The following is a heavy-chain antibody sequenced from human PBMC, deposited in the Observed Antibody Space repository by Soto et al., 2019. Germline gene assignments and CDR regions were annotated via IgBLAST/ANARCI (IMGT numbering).Heavy chain of an antibody. D-gene: IGHD3-22*01. J-gene: IGHJ5*02. CDR1: GFTFNNFA. V-gene: IGHV3-23*01. CDR2: ISGSGGST. Sequence: GGSLRLSCVASGFTFNNFAMNWVRQAPGKGLEWVSGISGSGGSTYYADPVKGRFTASRDNSKNTLYLQMNGLRVEDTAVYYCAKGGKFYYDSAEGWFDPWGQGTLFTVAS. CDR3: AKGGKFYYDSAEGWFDP.